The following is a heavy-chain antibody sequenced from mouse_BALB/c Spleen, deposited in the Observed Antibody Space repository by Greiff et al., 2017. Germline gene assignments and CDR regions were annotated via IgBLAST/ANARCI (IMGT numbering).Heavy chain of an antibody. D-gene: IGHD1-1*01. CDR2: ISSGGGNT. J-gene: IGHJ3*01. CDR1: GFTFSSYT. CDR3: ARYGITTGGWFAY. Sequence: EVKLMESGGGLVKPGGSLKLSCAASGFTFSSYTMSWVRQTPEKRLEWVATISSGGGNTYYPDSVKGRFTISRDNAKNNLYLQMSSLRSEDTALYYCARYGITTGGWFAYWGQGTLVTVSA. V-gene: IGHV5-9*03.